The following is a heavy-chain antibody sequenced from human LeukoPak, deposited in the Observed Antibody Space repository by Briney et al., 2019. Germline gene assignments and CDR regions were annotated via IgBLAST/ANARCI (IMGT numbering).Heavy chain of an antibody. Sequence: GGSLRLSCAASGFTFSSYDMHWVRQATGKGLEWVSAIGTAGDTYYPGSVKGRFTISRENAKNSLYLQMNSLRAEDTAVYYCARDLPAPDDYVYMDVWGKGTTVTVSS. CDR2: IGTAGDT. CDR3: ARDLPAPDDYVYMDV. CDR1: GFTFSSYD. D-gene: IGHD3-16*01. J-gene: IGHJ6*03. V-gene: IGHV3-13*01.